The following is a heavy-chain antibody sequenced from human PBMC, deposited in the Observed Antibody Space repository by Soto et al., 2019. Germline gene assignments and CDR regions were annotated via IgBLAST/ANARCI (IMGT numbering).Heavy chain of an antibody. CDR2: NRNKIRSYST. V-gene: IGHV3-72*01. CDR1: GFTFNDHY. J-gene: IGHJ4*02. CDR3: VRGNFEISGKTFDS. D-gene: IGHD1-26*01. Sequence: GGSLRLSCAASGFTFNDHYMDWVRQAPGKGLEWVGRNRNKIRSYSTDYAASVKGRFTISRDDSKSSVYLQMNSLKTEDSAVYYCVRGNFEISGKTFDSWGQGTLVTVSS.